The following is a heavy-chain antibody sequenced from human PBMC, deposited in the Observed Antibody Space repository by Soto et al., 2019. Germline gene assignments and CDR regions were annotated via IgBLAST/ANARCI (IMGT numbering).Heavy chain of an antibody. D-gene: IGHD2-21*01. CDR1: GYTFIHYY. Sequence: QVQLVQSGAEVKKPGASVKISCKASGYTFIHYYIHWVRQAPGQGLEWMAIINPNGGSTNYAQTFQGRVNVTSDTSTTTVSMELNSLESDDTAVYFCARSLLQGDFWGQGTLVTVSS. V-gene: IGHV1-46*01. CDR2: INPNGGST. J-gene: IGHJ4*02. CDR3: ARSLLQGDF.